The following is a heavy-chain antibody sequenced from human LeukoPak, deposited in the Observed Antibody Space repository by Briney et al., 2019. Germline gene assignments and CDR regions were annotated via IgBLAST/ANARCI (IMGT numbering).Heavy chain of an antibody. Sequence: PSETLSLTCTVSGGSISSSSYYWGWIRQPPGKGLEWIGSIYHSGSTYYNPSLKSRVTISVDTSKNQFSLKLSSVTAADTAVYYCASRLRGLRYFDRSFDYWGQGTLVTVSS. CDR2: IYHSGST. CDR1: GGSISSSSYY. D-gene: IGHD3-9*01. J-gene: IGHJ4*02. V-gene: IGHV4-39*07. CDR3: ASRLRGLRYFDRSFDY.